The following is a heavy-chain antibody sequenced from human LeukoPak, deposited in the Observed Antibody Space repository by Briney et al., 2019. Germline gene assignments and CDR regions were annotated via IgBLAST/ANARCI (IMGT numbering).Heavy chain of an antibody. D-gene: IGHD4-17*01. CDR3: ARGKPLTTWNPNWFDP. J-gene: IGHJ5*02. CDR1: GGSISSSSYY. CDR2: IYYSGST. Sequence: TSETLSLTCTVSGGSISSSSYYWGWIRQPPGKGLEWIGSIYYSGSTYYNPSLKSRVTISVDTSKNQFSLKLSSVTAADTAVYYCARGKPLTTWNPNWFDPWGQGTLVIVSS. V-gene: IGHV4-39*07.